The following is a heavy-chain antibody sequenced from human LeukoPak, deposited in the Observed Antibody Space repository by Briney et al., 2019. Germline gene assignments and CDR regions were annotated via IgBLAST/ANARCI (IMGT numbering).Heavy chain of an antibody. J-gene: IGHJ4*02. V-gene: IGHV3-21*01. CDR3: ARVGGVEASKGDY. CDR1: GFTFSSYS. Sequence: GGSLRLSCAASGFTFSSYSMNWVRQAPGKGLEWVSSISSSSSYIYYADSVKGRFTISRDNAKNSLYLQMNSLRAEDTAVYYCARVGGVEASKGDYWGQGTLVTVSS. CDR2: ISSSSSYI. D-gene: IGHD4-11*01.